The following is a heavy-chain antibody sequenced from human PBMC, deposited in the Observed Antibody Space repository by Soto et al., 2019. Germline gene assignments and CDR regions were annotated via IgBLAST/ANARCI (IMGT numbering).Heavy chain of an antibody. Sequence: GGSLRLSCATSDFTLRNYWMNWVRQAPGKGLEWVANIKPDGSATNYVDSVKGRFTISRDNVRNSVSLQMNSLRVEDTAVYFCFGGNGGPQWGQGTLVTVSS. CDR1: DFTLRNYW. J-gene: IGHJ4*02. CDR3: FGGNGGPQ. CDR2: IKPDGSAT. D-gene: IGHD3-16*01. V-gene: IGHV3-7*03.